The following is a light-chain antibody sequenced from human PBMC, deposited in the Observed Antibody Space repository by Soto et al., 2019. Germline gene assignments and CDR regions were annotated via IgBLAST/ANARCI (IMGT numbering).Light chain of an antibody. CDR3: QQYGSSRRT. Sequence: EIVLTQSPGTLSLSPGERATLSCRASQSVSSSYLAWYQQKPGQAPRLLIYGASSRATGIPDRFSGSGSGTDFTVTISRLETEDLAVYYCQQYGSSRRTFGGGTKVEIK. CDR1: QSVSSSY. J-gene: IGKJ4*01. CDR2: GAS. V-gene: IGKV3-20*01.